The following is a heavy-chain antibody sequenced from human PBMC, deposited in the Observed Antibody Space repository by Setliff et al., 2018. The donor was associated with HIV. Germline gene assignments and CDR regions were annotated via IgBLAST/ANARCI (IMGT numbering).Heavy chain of an antibody. CDR1: GFNFDDYA. V-gene: IGHV3-9*01. D-gene: IGHD2-21*01. J-gene: IGHJ6*02. Sequence: GGSLRLSCAASGFNFDDYAMHWVRQAPGQGLEWVSGISWNSGSIGYADSVKGRFTISRDNAKNSLYLQMNSLRAEDTALYYCVGMDIVVVLPPDVWGQGTTVTVSS. CDR3: VGMDIVVVLPPDV. CDR2: ISWNSGSI.